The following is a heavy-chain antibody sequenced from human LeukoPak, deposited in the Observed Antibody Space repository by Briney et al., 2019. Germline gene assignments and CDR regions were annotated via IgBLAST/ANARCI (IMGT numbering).Heavy chain of an antibody. V-gene: IGHV3-48*01. Sequence: GGSLRLSCATSGFTFSSYWMNWVRQAPGKGLEWVSYISSSSSTIHYADSVKGRFTISRDNAENSLYLQMNSLRAEDTAVYYCARDLYPGYWGQGTLVTVSS. CDR3: ARDLYPGY. CDR2: ISSSSSTI. CDR1: GFTFSSYW. J-gene: IGHJ4*02. D-gene: IGHD3-16*01.